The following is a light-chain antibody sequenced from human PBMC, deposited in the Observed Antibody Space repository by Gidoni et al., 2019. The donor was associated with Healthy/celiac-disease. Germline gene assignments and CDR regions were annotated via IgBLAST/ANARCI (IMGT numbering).Light chain of an antibody. V-gene: IGLV1-47*02. CDR3: AAWDDSLSGYWV. Sequence: QSVLTQPPSASGTPGQRVTISCSGSSSNIGSNYVYWYQQLPGTAPKLLIYSNNQRPSGVADRFSGSKSGTSASLAISGLRSEDEADYYCAAWDDSLSGYWVVGGGTKLTVL. CDR1: SSNIGSNY. CDR2: SNN. J-gene: IGLJ3*02.